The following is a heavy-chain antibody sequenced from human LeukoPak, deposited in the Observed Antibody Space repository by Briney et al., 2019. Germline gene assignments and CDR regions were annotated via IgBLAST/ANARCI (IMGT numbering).Heavy chain of an antibody. V-gene: IGHV4-59*01. CDR2: IYYSGST. J-gene: IGHJ4*02. D-gene: IGHD6-19*01. CDR1: GGSISSYY. Sequence: SETLSLTCTVSGGSISSYYWSWIRQPPGKGLEWIGYIYYSGSTNYNPSLKSRVTISVDTSKNQFSLKLSSVTAADTAVYYCARVSVAGNSGADYWGQGTQVTVSS. CDR3: ARVSVAGNSGADY.